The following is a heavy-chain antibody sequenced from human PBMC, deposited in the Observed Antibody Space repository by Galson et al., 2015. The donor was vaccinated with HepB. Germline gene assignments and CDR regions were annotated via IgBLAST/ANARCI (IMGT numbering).Heavy chain of an antibody. J-gene: IGHJ4*02. V-gene: IGHV4-59*13. CDR1: GGSISSYY. CDR3: ARFAPPYDSSGYYYDY. CDR2: IYYSGST. D-gene: IGHD3-22*01. Sequence: SEPLSLTCTVSGGSISSYYWSWIRQPPGKGLEWIGYIYYSGSTNYNPSLKSRVTISVDTSKNQFSLKLSSVTAADTAVYYCARFAPPYDSSGYYYDYWGQGTLVTVSS.